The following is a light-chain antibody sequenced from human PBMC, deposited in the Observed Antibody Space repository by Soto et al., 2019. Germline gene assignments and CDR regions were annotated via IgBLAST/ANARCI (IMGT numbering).Light chain of an antibody. CDR2: GAS. CDR3: QQYNNWPPWT. V-gene: IGKV3-15*01. J-gene: IGKJ1*01. CDR1: QSVNSN. Sequence: EIEMTQSPATLSVSPWERATLSCRASQSVNSNLAWYQQKPGQAPRLLIYGASTRATGIPARFSGSGSGTEFTLTISGLQSQDSAVYYCQQYNNWPPWTFGQGTKVDIK.